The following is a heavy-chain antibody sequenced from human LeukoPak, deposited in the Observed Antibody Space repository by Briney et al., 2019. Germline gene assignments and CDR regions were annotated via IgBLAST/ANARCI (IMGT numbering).Heavy chain of an antibody. CDR3: ARDFVAAAGTQGFDY. CDR2: INPNSGGT. Sequence: ASVKVSCKASGYTFTGYYMHWVRQAPGQGLEWMGWINPNSGGTNYAQKFQGRVTMTRDTSISTAYMELSRLRSDDTAVYYCARDFVAAAGTQGFDYWGQGTLVTVSS. CDR1: GYTFTGYY. V-gene: IGHV1-2*02. D-gene: IGHD6-13*01. J-gene: IGHJ4*02.